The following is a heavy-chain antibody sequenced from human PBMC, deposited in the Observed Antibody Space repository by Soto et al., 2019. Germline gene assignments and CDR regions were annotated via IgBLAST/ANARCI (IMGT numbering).Heavy chain of an antibody. CDR3: AKNRGPGSYTNWSFDV. V-gene: IGHV3-23*01. Sequence: VQLQESGPGLVKPSETLSLTCTVSGGSISSYYWSWIRQAPGKGLEWVSTIHGGGDYTHYTDSVKGRFTISRDNSGNTLYLQMNSLRAEDTAIYFCAKNRGPGSYTNWSFDVWGRGTLVTVSS. D-gene: IGHD3-10*01. CDR1: GGSISSYY. CDR2: IHGGGDYT. J-gene: IGHJ2*01.